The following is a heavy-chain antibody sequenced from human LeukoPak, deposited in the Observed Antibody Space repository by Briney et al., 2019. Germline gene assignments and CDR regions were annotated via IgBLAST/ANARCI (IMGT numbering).Heavy chain of an antibody. Sequence: GGSLRLSCAASGFTFSSYGMHWVRQAPGKGLEGVAVISYDGSNKYYADSVQGRFTISRDNSKNTLYLQMNSLRAEDTAVYYCAYSGSYTEAFDIWGQGTMVTVSS. CDR2: ISYDGSNK. CDR1: GFTFSSYG. J-gene: IGHJ3*02. D-gene: IGHD1-26*01. V-gene: IGHV3-30*03. CDR3: AYSGSYTEAFDI.